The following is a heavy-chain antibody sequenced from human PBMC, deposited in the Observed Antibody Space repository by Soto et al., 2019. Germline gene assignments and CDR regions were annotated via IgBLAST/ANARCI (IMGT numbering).Heavy chain of an antibody. CDR2: INAGNGNT. D-gene: IGHD6-19*01. CDR1: GYTFTGYA. CDR3: ARAVAVPADFDY. V-gene: IGHV1-3*01. Sequence: GASVKVSCKASGYTFTGYAMHWVRQAPGQRLEWMGWINAGNGNTKYSQKFQGRVTITRDTSASTAYMELSSLRSEDTAVYYCARAVAVPADFDYWGQGTLVTVPS. J-gene: IGHJ4*02.